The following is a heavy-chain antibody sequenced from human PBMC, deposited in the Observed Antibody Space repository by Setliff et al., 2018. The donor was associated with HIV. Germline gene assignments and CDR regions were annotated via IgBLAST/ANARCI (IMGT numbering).Heavy chain of an antibody. CDR2: INHSGSN. CDR3: ARGLGMVEATTPFDY. J-gene: IGHJ4*02. Sequence: SETLSLTCAVHGESLSPYYWSWIRQPPGKGLEWIGEINHSGSNNYDPSLKSRVTLSVDTSKNQFSLKLTSVTAADTAVYYCARGLGMVEATTPFDYWGQGTLVTVSS. CDR1: GESLSPYY. V-gene: IGHV4-34*01. D-gene: IGHD1-26*01.